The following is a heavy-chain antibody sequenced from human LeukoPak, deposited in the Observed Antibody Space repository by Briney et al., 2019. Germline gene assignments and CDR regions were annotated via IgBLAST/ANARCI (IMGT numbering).Heavy chain of an antibody. Sequence: GGSLRLSCAASGFTVSSNYMSWVRQAPGKGLEWVSVIYNGGTTYYADSVKGRFTISRDNSKNTLFFQMNSLRAEDTAIYYCARSSGIYLIFDYWGQGTLVTVSS. J-gene: IGHJ4*02. D-gene: IGHD1-26*01. CDR3: ARSSGIYLIFDY. CDR1: GFTVSSNY. CDR2: IYNGGTT. V-gene: IGHV3-66*01.